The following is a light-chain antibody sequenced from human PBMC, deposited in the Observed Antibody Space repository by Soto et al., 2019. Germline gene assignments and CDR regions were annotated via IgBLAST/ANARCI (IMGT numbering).Light chain of an antibody. V-gene: IGKV1-12*01. CDR2: AAS. CDR1: QDIITW. Sequence: DIQMTQSPSSVTASVGDRVTINCRASQDIITWLAWYQQRPGKAPKLLIYAASTLQSGVPSRFSGSGSGTEFTLTISSLQPEDFATYYCQQLNSYPFTFGPGTKVDIK. J-gene: IGKJ3*01. CDR3: QQLNSYPFT.